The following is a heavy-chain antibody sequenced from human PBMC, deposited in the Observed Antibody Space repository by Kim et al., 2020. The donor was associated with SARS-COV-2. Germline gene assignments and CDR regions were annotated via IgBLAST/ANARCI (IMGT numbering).Heavy chain of an antibody. CDR3: AKDSGRITMIVVVITGIDY. Sequence: GGSLRLSCAASGFTFSSYGMHWVRQAPGKGLEGVAVISYDGSNKYYADSVKGRFTISRDNSKNTLYLQMNSLRAEDTAVYYCAKDSGRITMIVVVITGIDYWGQGTLVTVSS. V-gene: IGHV3-30*18. D-gene: IGHD3-22*01. CDR2: ISYDGSNK. CDR1: GFTFSSYG. J-gene: IGHJ4*02.